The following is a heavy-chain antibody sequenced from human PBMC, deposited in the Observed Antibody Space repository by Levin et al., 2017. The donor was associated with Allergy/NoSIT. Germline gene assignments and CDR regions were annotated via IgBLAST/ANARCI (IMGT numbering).Heavy chain of an antibody. CDR3: ARENDFWSGDEAFDI. V-gene: IGHV3-11*01. D-gene: IGHD3-3*01. Sequence: GGSLRLSCAASGFTFSDYYMSWIRQAPGKGLEWVSYISSSGSTIYYADSVKGRFTISRDNAKNSLYLQMNSLRAEDTAVYYCARENDFWSGDEAFDIWGQGTMVTVSS. J-gene: IGHJ3*02. CDR1: GFTFSDYY. CDR2: ISSSGSTI.